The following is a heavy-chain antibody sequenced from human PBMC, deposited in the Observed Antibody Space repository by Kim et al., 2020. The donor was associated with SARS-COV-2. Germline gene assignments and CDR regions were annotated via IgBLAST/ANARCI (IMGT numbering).Heavy chain of an antibody. CDR3: SRLSRGARLTGYFSL. V-gene: IGHV4-39*01. Sequence: SETLSLTCSVSGASINSTSHYWAWIRQPPGKGLEWIGTFFYPGSSTCDPSLKTRVSISIDTSKNRFSLKLSFVTAADTAVYYCSRLSRGARLTGYFSLWG. J-gene: IGHJ2*01. CDR2: FFYPGSS. D-gene: IGHD3-9*01. CDR1: GASINSTSHY.